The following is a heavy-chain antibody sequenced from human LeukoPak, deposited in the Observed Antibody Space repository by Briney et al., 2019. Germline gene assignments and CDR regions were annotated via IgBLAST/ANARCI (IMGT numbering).Heavy chain of an antibody. Sequence: PSETLSLTCSVSSGSISPNYWSWIRQSPGKGLEWIAYVSYTGRTRSNPSLQSRLTISLDTSNNHFSLQLSSVIAADTAVYYCARLLDNDNSGAPDTFDIWGQGTMVTVSS. D-gene: IGHD3-22*01. CDR3: ARLLDNDNSGAPDTFDI. CDR1: SGSISPNY. V-gene: IGHV4-59*01. CDR2: VSYTGRT. J-gene: IGHJ3*02.